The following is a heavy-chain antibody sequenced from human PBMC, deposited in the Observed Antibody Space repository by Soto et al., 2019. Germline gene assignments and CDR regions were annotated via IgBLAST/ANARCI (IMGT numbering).Heavy chain of an antibody. CDR1: GGSFSGFY. V-gene: IGHV4-34*01. CDR3: ARGLKVGTTMYWYFDL. CDR2: IDQSGGRQSGST. J-gene: IGHJ2*01. D-gene: IGHD1-26*01. Sequence: QVQLHQWGTELLKPSETLSLTCAVDGGSFSGFYWNWIRQTPGKGLEWIGEIDQSGGRQSGSTNYNPSLERRVIISGDTSKNQMSLTLSSVTAADTALYYCARGLKVGTTMYWYFDLWGRGTLVTVSS.